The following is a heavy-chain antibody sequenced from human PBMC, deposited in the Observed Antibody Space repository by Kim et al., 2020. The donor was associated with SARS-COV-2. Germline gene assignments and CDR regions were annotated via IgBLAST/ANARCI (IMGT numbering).Heavy chain of an antibody. CDR2: IYTSGST. Sequence: SETLSLTCTVSGGSISSYYWSWIRQPAGKGLEWIGRIYTSGSTNYNPSLKSRVTMSVDTSKNQFSLKLSSVTAADTAVYYCARGYYYDSSGYYPFYYWGQGTLVTVSS. V-gene: IGHV4-4*07. CDR1: GGSISSYY. D-gene: IGHD3-22*01. J-gene: IGHJ4*02. CDR3: ARGYYYDSSGYYPFYY.